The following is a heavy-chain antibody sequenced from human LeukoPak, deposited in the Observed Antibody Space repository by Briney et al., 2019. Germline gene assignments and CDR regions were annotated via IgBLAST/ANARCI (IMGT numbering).Heavy chain of an antibody. J-gene: IGHJ3*02. CDR3: AGRARGYSGYDYAFDI. CDR1: GGTFSSYA. V-gene: IGHV1-69*04. D-gene: IGHD5-12*01. CDR2: IIPILGIA. Sequence: ASVKVSCKASGGTFSSYAISWVRQAPGQGLEWMGRIIPILGIANYAQKFQGRVTITADKSTSTAYMELSSLRSEDTAVYYCAGRARGYSGYDYAFDIWGQGTMVTVSS.